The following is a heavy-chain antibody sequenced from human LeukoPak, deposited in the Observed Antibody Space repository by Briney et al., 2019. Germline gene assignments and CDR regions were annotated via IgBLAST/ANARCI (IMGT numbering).Heavy chain of an antibody. V-gene: IGHV3-23*01. J-gene: IGHJ4*02. D-gene: IGHD3-22*01. CDR1: GFTFSSYG. CDR2: ITTSGATT. Sequence: GGSLRLSCAASGFTFSSYGMSWVRQAPGKGLEWVSFITTSGATTSYADSVKGRFTISRDNPRNTLYMRMNSLRDEDTALYYCAIMHGYYDGSGYWVQWGQGTLVTVSS. CDR3: AIMHGYYDGSGYWVQ.